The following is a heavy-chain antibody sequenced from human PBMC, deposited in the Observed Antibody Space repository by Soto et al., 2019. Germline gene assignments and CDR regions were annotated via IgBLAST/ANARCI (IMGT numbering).Heavy chain of an antibody. V-gene: IGHV1-69*12. D-gene: IGHD3-10*01. CDR2: IIPIFGTA. CDR3: ARDRGDDLDSAVSGMARY. CDR1: GGTFSSYA. Sequence: QVQLVQSGAEVKKPGSSVKVSCKASGGTFSSYAISWVRQAPGQGLEWMGGIIPIFGTANYAQKFQGRVTITEDXXTXTXXLERSSLRSEDTAVYYCARDRGDDLDSAVSGMARYWGQGTLVTVSS. J-gene: IGHJ4*02.